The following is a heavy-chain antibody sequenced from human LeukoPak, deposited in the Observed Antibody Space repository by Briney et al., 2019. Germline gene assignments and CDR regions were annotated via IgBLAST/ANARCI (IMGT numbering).Heavy chain of an antibody. J-gene: IGHJ3*02. CDR1: GYTFTGYY. V-gene: IGHV1-3*01. CDR2: INAGNGNT. D-gene: IGHD3-22*01. CDR3: ARVYYYDSSGYYYGAFDI. Sequence: ASVKVSCKASGYTFTGYYMHWVRQAPGQRLEWMGWINAGNGNTKYSQKFQGRVTITRDTSASTAYMELSSLRSEDTAVYYCARVYYYDSSGYYYGAFDIWGQGTMVTVSS.